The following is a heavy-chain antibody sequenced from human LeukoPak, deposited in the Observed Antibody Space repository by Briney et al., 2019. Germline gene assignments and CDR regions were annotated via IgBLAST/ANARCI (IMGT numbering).Heavy chain of an antibody. CDR3: ARRAEAAAGTGGWFDP. J-gene: IGHJ5*02. D-gene: IGHD6-13*01. CDR1: GYSFTSYW. CDR2: IYPGGSDT. Sequence: GESLKISCKGSGYSFTSYWIGWVRQMPGKGLEWMGIIYPGGSDTRYSPSFQGQVTISADKSISTAYLQWSSLKASDTAMYYCARRAEAAAGTGGWFDPWGQGTLVTVSS. V-gene: IGHV5-51*01.